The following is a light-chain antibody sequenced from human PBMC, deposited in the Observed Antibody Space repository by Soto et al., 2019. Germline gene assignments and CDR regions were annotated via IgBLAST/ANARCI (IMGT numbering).Light chain of an antibody. J-gene: IGKJ1*01. CDR1: QSISTY. V-gene: IGKV1-5*03. CDR3: QQYNSYSLTWT. Sequence: DIQMTQSPSSLSASVGDRVTITCRASQSISTYLSWYQQKPGKVPKLLIYKASSLESGVPSRFSGSGSGTEFTLTISSLQPDDFATYYCQQYNSYSLTWTFGQGTKVDIK. CDR2: KAS.